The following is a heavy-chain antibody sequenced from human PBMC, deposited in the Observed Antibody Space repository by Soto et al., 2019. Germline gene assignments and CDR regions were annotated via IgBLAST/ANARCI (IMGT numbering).Heavy chain of an antibody. J-gene: IGHJ4*02. Sequence: QVQLQESGPGLVKPSETLSLTCTVSGGSISSGGYYWSWIRQHPGKGLEWIGYIYYSGITYYNPSLKSRVTISVDTSKNQFSLKVSSVTAADTAVYYCARDRGGYGHFDYWGQGTLVTVST. CDR2: IYYSGIT. D-gene: IGHD3-22*01. V-gene: IGHV4-31*03. CDR3: ARDRGGYGHFDY. CDR1: GGSISSGGYY.